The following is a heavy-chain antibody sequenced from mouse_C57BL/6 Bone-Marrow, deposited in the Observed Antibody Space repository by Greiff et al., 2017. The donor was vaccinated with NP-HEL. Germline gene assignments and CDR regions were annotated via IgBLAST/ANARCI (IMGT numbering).Heavy chain of an antibody. CDR1: GYSITSGYY. J-gene: IGHJ4*01. V-gene: IGHV3-6*01. CDR3: ERAQANAMDY. Sequence: ESGPGLVKPSQSLSLTCSVTGYSITSGYYWNWIRQFPGNKLEWMGYISYDGSNNYNPSLKNRISITRDTSKNQFFLKLNSVTTEDTATYYCERAQANAMDYWGQGTSVTVSS. D-gene: IGHD3-2*02. CDR2: ISYDGSN.